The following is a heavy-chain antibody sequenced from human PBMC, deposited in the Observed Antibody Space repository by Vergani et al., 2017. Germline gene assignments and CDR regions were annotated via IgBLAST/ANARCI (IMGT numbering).Heavy chain of an antibody. Sequence: QVQLRESGPGLVKPSETLSLTCAVSGYSISSGYYWGWIRQPPGKGLEWIGSIFHSGNTYYNPSLKSRVTISVDTSKNQFSLKLSSVTAADTAVYYCARLPAVAPAYYYYGMDVWGKGTTVTVSS. J-gene: IGHJ6*04. CDR3: ARLPAVAPAYYYYGMDV. CDR2: IFHSGNT. V-gene: IGHV4-38-2*01. D-gene: IGHD6-19*01. CDR1: GYSISSGYY.